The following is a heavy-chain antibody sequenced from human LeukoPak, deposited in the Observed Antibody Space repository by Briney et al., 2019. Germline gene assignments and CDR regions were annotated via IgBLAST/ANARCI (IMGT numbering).Heavy chain of an antibody. J-gene: IGHJ4*02. Sequence: PGGSLRLSCAASGFTFSSYAMSWVRQVPGKGLEWVSAISGSGGSTYYADSVKGRFTISRDNSKNTLYLQMNSLRAEDTAVYYCARAVSVSSYYFDCWGQGTLVTVSS. D-gene: IGHD5/OR15-5a*01. CDR1: GFTFSSYA. CDR3: ARAVSVSSYYFDC. V-gene: IGHV3-23*01. CDR2: ISGSGGST.